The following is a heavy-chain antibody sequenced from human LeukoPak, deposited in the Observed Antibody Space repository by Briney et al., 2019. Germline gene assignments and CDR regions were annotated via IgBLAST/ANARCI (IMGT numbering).Heavy chain of an antibody. CDR1: GFTFSSYW. Sequence: GGSLRPSCAASGFTFSSYWMHWVRQAPGKGLVWVSRNNSDGSSTSYADSVKGRFTISRDNAKNTLYLQMNSLRAEDTAVYYCARVAHCSGGSCYSSSAFDIWGQGTMVTVSS. CDR3: ARVAHCSGGSCYSSSAFDI. V-gene: IGHV3-74*01. D-gene: IGHD2-15*01. CDR2: NNSDGSST. J-gene: IGHJ3*02.